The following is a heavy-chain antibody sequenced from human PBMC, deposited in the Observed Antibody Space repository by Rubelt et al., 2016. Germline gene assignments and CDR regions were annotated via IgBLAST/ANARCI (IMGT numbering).Heavy chain of an antibody. Sequence: EFGGGVVQPGRSLRLSCAASGFTFSSYGMHWVRQAPGKGLEWVAVIWYDGSNKYYADSVKGRFTISRDNSKNTLYLQMNSLRAEDTAEYYCARDEFCSTLTCFLDSWGQGALVTVSS. V-gene: IGHV3-33*01. CDR3: ARDEFCSTLTCFLDS. CDR1: GFTFSSYG. J-gene: IGHJ4*02. D-gene: IGHD2-2*01. CDR2: IWYDGSNK.